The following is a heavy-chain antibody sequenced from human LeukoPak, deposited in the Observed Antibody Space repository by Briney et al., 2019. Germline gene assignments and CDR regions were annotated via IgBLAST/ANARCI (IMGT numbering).Heavy chain of an antibody. V-gene: IGHV3-30*04. Sequence: PGGSLRLSCAASGFTFSSYAMHWVRQAPGKGLEWVAVISYDGSNKYYADSVKGRFTISRDNSKNTLYLQMNSLRAEDTAVYYCARAHGGGELGYYYYYYMDVWGKGTTVTVSS. J-gene: IGHJ6*03. CDR2: ISYDGSNK. CDR1: GFTFSSYA. D-gene: IGHD1-26*01. CDR3: ARAHGGGELGYYYYYYMDV.